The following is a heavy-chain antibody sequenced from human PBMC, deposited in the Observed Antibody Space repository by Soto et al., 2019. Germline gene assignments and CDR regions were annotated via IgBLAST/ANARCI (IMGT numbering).Heavy chain of an antibody. Sequence: HPGGSLRLSCVVSGFTFSMYWMHWVRQVPGQSPFWVSRISDDGATTNYADSVRGRFTISRDNSKNTLYLQMTNMDPVDTATYYCAHSTLELGVHWFDPWGQGTLVTVSS. CDR3: AHSTLELGVHWFDP. CDR1: GFTFSMYW. J-gene: IGHJ5*02. CDR2: ISDDGATT. V-gene: IGHV3-74*01. D-gene: IGHD1-7*01.